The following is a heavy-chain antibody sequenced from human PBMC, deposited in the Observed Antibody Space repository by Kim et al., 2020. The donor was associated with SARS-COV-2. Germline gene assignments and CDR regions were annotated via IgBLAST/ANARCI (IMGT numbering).Heavy chain of an antibody. CDR1: GFTFSSYA. V-gene: IGHV3-30*04. Sequence: GGSLRLPCAASGFTFSSYAMHWVRQAPGKGLEWVAVISYDGSNKYYADSVKGRFTISRDNSKNTLYLQMNSLRAEDTAVYYCARVGSGSYWGHFDYWGQGTLVTVSS. D-gene: IGHD3-10*01. J-gene: IGHJ4*02. CDR2: ISYDGSNK. CDR3: ARVGSGSYWGHFDY.